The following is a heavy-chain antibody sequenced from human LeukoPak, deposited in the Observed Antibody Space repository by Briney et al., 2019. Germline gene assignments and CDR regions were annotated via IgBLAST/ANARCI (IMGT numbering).Heavy chain of an antibody. CDR2: IYPGDSDT. V-gene: IGHV5-51*01. CDR3: ARHQPNSGSYYVDY. D-gene: IGHD1-26*01. J-gene: IGHJ4*02. Sequence: GESLKISCKGSGYRFPSHWIAWVRQMPGKGLEWMGIIYPGDSDTRYSPSFQGQVTISADKSISTAYLQWSSLKASDTAMYYCARHQPNSGSYYVDYWGQGTLVTVSS. CDR1: GYRFPSHW.